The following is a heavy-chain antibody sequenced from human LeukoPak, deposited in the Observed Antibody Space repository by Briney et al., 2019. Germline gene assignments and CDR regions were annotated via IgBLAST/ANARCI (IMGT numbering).Heavy chain of an antibody. J-gene: IGHJ6*02. CDR2: ISAYNGNT. CDR1: GYTFTSYG. D-gene: IGHD3-22*01. Sequence: ASVKVSCKASGYTFTSYGISWVRQAPGQGLEWMGWISAYNGNTNYAQKLQGRVTMTTDTSTSTAYMELRSLRSDDTAVYYCARVLDYYDSNGYYPMRYGMDVWGQGTTVTVSS. V-gene: IGHV1-18*01. CDR3: ARVLDYYDSNGYYPMRYGMDV.